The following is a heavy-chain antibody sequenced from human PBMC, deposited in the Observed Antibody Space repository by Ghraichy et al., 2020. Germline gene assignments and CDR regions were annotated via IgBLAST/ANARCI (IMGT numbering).Heavy chain of an antibody. Sequence: SETLSLTCTVSGGPISSYYWNWIRQPPGRGLEWIGYIYYNGNTNYNPSLKSRVTISKDTSNNQFSLRLSSVTAADTAVYYCARGLNSGHYYYYYYMDVWGKGTTVTVSS. CDR3: ARGLNSGHYYYYYYMDV. D-gene: IGHD1-26*01. V-gene: IGHV4-59*01. CDR2: IYYNGNT. CDR1: GGPISSYY. J-gene: IGHJ6*03.